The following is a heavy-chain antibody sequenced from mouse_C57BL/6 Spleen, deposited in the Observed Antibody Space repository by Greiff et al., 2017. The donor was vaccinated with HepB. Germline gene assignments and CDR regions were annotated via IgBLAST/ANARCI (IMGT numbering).Heavy chain of an antibody. CDR1: GFSFTSYG. D-gene: IGHD3-3*01. Sequence: VQLQESGPGLVAPSQSLSITCTASGFSFTSYGVSWVRQPPGKGLEWLGVIWGDGSTNYHSALISRLSSSKDNSKSHDFVKLNSLQTDDTATYYCAKQGRYYAMDYWGQGTSVTVSS. CDR2: IWGDGST. V-gene: IGHV2-3*01. CDR3: AKQGRYYAMDY. J-gene: IGHJ4*01.